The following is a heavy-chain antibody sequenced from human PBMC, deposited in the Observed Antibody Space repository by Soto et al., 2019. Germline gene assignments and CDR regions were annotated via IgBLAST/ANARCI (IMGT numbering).Heavy chain of an antibody. J-gene: IGHJ4*02. Sequence: HPGGSLRLSCAASVFTFSSYGMHWVRQAPGKGLEWVAVISYDGSNKYYADPVKGRFTISRDNSKNTLYLQMNSLRAEDTAVYYCAKDPRYCTNGVCSPSGSFDYWGEGTLVTVSS. CDR1: VFTFSSYG. CDR3: AKDPRYCTNGVCSPSGSFDY. D-gene: IGHD2-8*01. V-gene: IGHV3-30*18. CDR2: ISYDGSNK.